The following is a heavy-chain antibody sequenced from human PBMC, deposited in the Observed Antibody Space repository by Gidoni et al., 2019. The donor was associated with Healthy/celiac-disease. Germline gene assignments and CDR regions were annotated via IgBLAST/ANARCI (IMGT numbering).Heavy chain of an antibody. CDR1: GGSISSSSYY. CDR2: IYYSGST. V-gene: IGHV4-39*01. CDR3: ASQRISRFYPDAFDI. Sequence: QLQLQESGQGLVKPSETLSLTCTVSGGSISSSSYYWGWIRQPPGKGLEWIGSIYYSGSTYYNPSLKSRVTISEDTSKNQFSLKLSSVTAADTAVYYCASQRISRFYPDAFDIWGQGTMVTVSS. J-gene: IGHJ3*02. D-gene: IGHD1-20*01.